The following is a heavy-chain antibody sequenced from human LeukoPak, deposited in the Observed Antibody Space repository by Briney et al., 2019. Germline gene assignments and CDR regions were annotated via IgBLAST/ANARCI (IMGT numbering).Heavy chain of an antibody. V-gene: IGHV3-7*01. D-gene: IGHD6-13*01. Sequence: GGSLRLSCASSGFTFSRYWMSWVRQAPGKGLEWVANIKQDGSEKYYVDSVKDRFTISRDNANNSLYLQMNSLRAEDTAVYFCARVGALSSSWLLYWGQGTLVTVSS. CDR2: IKQDGSEK. J-gene: IGHJ4*02. CDR3: ARVGALSSSWLLY. CDR1: GFTFSRYW.